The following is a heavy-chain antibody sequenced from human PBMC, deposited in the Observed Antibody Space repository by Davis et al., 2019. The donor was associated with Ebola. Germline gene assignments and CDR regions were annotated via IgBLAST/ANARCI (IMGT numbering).Heavy chain of an antibody. CDR2: IYYSGST. CDR1: GGSISSYY. J-gene: IGHJ5*02. V-gene: IGHV4-59*12. CDR3: ARGPYYGSRFDP. Sequence: GSLRLSCTVSGGSISSYYWSWIRQPPGKGLEWIGYIYYSGSTNYNPSLKSRVTISVDMSKNQFSLKLSSVTAADTAVYYCARGPYYGSRFDPWGQGTLVTVSS. D-gene: IGHD3-10*01.